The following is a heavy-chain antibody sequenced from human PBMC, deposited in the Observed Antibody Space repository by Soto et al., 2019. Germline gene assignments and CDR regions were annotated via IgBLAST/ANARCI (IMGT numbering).Heavy chain of an antibody. J-gene: IGHJ5*02. Sequence: GSLRLSCAASGFTFSSYEMNWVRQAPGKGLEWVSYISSSGSTIYYADSVKGRFTISRDNAKNSLYLQMNSLRAEDTAVYYCAREGSIAAAGNWFDTWGQGTLVTVSS. D-gene: IGHD6-13*01. CDR1: GFTFSSYE. CDR2: ISSSGSTI. CDR3: AREGSIAAAGNWFDT. V-gene: IGHV3-48*03.